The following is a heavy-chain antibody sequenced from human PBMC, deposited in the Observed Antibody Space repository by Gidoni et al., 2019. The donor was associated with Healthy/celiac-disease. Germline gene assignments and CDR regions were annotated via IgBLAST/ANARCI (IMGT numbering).Heavy chain of an antibody. D-gene: IGHD6-19*01. CDR1: GFTLSSYA. CDR2: SSGSGGST. Sequence: EVQLLESGGGLVQPGGSLRLSCAASGFTLSSYAMSWVRQAPGQGLEWVSASSGSGGSTYYSDSLKGRFTISRDNSKNTLSLQMNSLRAEDTAVYYCAKNGLAVAGPFDYWGQGTLVTVSS. CDR3: AKNGLAVAGPFDY. V-gene: IGHV3-23*01. J-gene: IGHJ4*02.